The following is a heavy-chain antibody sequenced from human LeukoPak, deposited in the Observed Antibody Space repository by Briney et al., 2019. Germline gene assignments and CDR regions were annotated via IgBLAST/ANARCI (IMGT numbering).Heavy chain of an antibody. Sequence: SETLSLTCAVYGGSFSGYYWSWIRQPPGKGLEWIGEINHSGSTNYNPSLKSRVTISVDTSKNQLSLKLSSVTAADTAVYYCAGRFLEWLSPPGDYYYYYMDVWGKGTTVTVSS. V-gene: IGHV4-34*01. CDR1: GGSFSGYY. J-gene: IGHJ6*03. CDR2: INHSGST. CDR3: AGRFLEWLSPPGDYYYYYMDV. D-gene: IGHD3-3*01.